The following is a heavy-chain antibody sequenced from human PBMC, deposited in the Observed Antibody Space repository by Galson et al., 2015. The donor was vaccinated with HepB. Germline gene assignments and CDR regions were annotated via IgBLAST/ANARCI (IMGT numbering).Heavy chain of an antibody. CDR1: GFAFDSHA. V-gene: IGHV3-23*01. D-gene: IGHD5-18*01. CDR2: ITGKGDST. Sequence: SLRHSCAASGFAFDSHAMSWVRQAPGRGLEWISGITGKGDSTFYADSVKGRLTVSRDNSNNMLYLQMNSLRAEDAGLYFCAKGYGLFDSWGQGILVTVSS. CDR3: AKGYGLFDS. J-gene: IGHJ5*01.